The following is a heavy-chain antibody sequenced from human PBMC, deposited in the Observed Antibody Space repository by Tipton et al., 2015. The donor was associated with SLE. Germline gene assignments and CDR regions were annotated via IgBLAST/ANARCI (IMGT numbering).Heavy chain of an antibody. CDR1: GCPISDGGYY. CDR2: IYYSGNT. V-gene: IGHV4-31*03. J-gene: IGHJ6*01. D-gene: IGHD5-12*01. CDR3: ATLHSGYDYYYYGMDV. Sequence: TLSLTCTVSGCPISDGGYYWTWLRQHPGKGLGCVGHIYYSGNTYYNPALKSRLTLSVATSKNQFSLKLSSVTAADTAVYYCATLHSGYDYYYYGMDVWGQGTTVTVSS.